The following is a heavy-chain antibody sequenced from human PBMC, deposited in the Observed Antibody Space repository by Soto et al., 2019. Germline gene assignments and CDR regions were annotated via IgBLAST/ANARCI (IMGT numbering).Heavy chain of an antibody. CDR2: ISYDGKKR. Sequence: QVQLVESGGGVVQPGRSLRLSCAASGFTFSSSAMHCVGQAPGKGLEWVAVISYDGKKRFYADSVMGRFTISRDNSKNTLYLHVDSLSAEDTAVYYCARRQGFWQSPNCVDVWCQGTTVPVSS. D-gene: IGHD3-10*01. J-gene: IGHJ6*02. CDR1: GFTFSSSA. CDR3: ARRQGFWQSPNCVDV. V-gene: IGHV3-30*04.